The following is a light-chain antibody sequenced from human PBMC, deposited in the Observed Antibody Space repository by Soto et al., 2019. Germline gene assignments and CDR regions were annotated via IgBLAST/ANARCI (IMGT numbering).Light chain of an antibody. CDR1: QSVSSN. CDR3: QQYNNWPPVRT. V-gene: IGKV3-15*01. Sequence: EIVMTQSPATLSVSPGERATLSCRASQSVSSNLAWYQQKPGQAPRLLIYGASTRATGIPARFSGSGSGTEFTLTISSLQSEDFAVYSCQQYNNWPPVRTFGQGTKVEIK. J-gene: IGKJ1*01. CDR2: GAS.